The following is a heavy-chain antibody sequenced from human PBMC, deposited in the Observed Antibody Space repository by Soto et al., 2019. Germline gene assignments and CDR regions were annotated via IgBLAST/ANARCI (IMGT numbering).Heavy chain of an antibody. CDR3: ARDTGWGLGY. CDR2: IYYSGGT. Sequence: QVQLQESGPGLVRPSGTLSLTCAVSGDSINSNYCWTWVRQPPGKGLEWIAEIYYSGGTSYNPSLKSRVKISMDKSKNQFSRNLTSVTAADTAMYYCARDTGWGLGYWGQGTLVTVFS. J-gene: IGHJ4*02. D-gene: IGHD1-1*01. V-gene: IGHV4-4*02. CDR1: GDSINSNYC.